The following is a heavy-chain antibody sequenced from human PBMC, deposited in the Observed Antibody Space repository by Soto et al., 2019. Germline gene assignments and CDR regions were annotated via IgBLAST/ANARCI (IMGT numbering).Heavy chain of an antibody. CDR1: GFTFSSYA. CDR3: AKRIPAAPRGYYGMDV. V-gene: IGHV3-23*01. Sequence: GGSLRLSCAASGFTFSSYAMSWVRQAPGKGLEWVSAISGSGGSTYYADSVKGRFTISRDNSKNTLYLQMNSLRAEDTAVYYCAKRIPAAPRGYYGMDVWGQGTTVTVSS. D-gene: IGHD2-2*01. CDR2: ISGSGGST. J-gene: IGHJ6*02.